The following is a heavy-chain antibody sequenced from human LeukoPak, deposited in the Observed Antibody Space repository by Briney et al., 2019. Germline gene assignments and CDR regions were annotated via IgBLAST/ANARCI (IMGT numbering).Heavy chain of an antibody. V-gene: IGHV1-2*02. Sequence: GASVKVSCKASGYTFTGYYMHWVRQAPGQGLEWMGWINPNSGGTNYAQKFQGRVTMTRGTSISTAYMELSRLRSDDTAVYYCARDHGLGVSLYDYVWGSYRAADYDSSGYPDYWGQGTLVTVSS. D-gene: IGHD3-16*02. CDR2: INPNSGGT. CDR1: GYTFTGYY. J-gene: IGHJ4*02. CDR3: ARDHGLGVSLYDYVWGSYRAADYDSSGYPDY.